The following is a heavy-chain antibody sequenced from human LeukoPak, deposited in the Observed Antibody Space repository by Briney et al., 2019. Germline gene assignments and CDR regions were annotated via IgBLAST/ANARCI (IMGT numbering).Heavy chain of an antibody. D-gene: IGHD2-15*01. CDR2: LRYDGSNK. CDR3: GKDASNLVAATAIDS. J-gene: IGHJ4*02. Sequence: PGGSLRLSCAASGFTFSSYEMNWVRQAPGKGLEWVSFLRYDGSNKDYADSVKGRFTISRDNSKNTLYLEMNSLRAEDTAVYYCGKDASNLVAATAIDSWGQGTLVTVSS. CDR1: GFTFSSYE. V-gene: IGHV3-30*02.